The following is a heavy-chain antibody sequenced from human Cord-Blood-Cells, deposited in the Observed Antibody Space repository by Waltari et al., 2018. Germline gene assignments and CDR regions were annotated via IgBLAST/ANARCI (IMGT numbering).Heavy chain of an antibody. CDR1: GYTFTGYY. Sequence: QVQLVQSGAEVKKPGASVKVSCKASGYTFTGYYMHWVRQAPGQGLEWMGWINPNSGGTNYAQKFQGWVTMTRDTSISTAYMELSRLRSDDTAVYYCARDGLSSSSHNYYYYGMDVWGQGTTVTVSS. V-gene: IGHV1-2*04. D-gene: IGHD6-6*01. CDR3: ARDGLSSSSHNYYYYGMDV. CDR2: INPNSGGT. J-gene: IGHJ6*02.